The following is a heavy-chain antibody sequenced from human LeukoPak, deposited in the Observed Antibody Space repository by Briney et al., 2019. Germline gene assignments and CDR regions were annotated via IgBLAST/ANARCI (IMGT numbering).Heavy chain of an antibody. CDR3: GRRPTYYYYMDV. CDR1: GGSISSSGYY. Sequence: SETLSLTCTVSGGSISSSGYYWGWIRQPPGKGPEWIGRIYHSGSTSYNPSLKSRVTISVDTSKNQFSLKVSSVTAADTAVSYCGRRPTYYYYMDVRGKGPRSPSP. J-gene: IGHJ6*03. V-gene: IGHV4-39*01. CDR2: IYHSGST.